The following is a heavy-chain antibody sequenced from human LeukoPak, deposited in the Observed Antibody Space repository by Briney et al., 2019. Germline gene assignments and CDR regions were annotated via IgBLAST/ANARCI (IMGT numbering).Heavy chain of an antibody. Sequence: GASVKVSCKASGYTFTSYYMHWVRQAPGQGLEWMGIINPSGGSTSYAQKFQGRVTMTRDTSTSTVYMELSSLTSEDTAVYYCARDPYDSSGYYYLDSWGQGTLVTVSS. CDR3: ARDPYDSSGYYYLDS. V-gene: IGHV1-46*01. J-gene: IGHJ4*02. CDR2: INPSGGST. CDR1: GYTFTSYY. D-gene: IGHD3-22*01.